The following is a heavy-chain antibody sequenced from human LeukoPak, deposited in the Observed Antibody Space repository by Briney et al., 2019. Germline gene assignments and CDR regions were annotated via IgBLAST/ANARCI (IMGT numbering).Heavy chain of an antibody. CDR1: GGSFSGYY. CDR2: IIHTGRA. J-gene: IGHJ4*02. CDR3: ARGTVLTGYASFDY. D-gene: IGHD3-16*01. V-gene: IGHV4-34*01. Sequence: SETLSLTCAVNGGSFSGYYWTLIRQSPGKGLEWIGEIIHTGRANYSPSLKSRLTLSVDPSMNHFSLRLSSVTAADTAVYYCARGTVLTGYASFDYWGQGALVTVSS.